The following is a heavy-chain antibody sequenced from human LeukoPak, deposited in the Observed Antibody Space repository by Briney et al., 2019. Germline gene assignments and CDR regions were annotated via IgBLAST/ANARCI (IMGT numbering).Heavy chain of an antibody. CDR2: IKKDGSEK. D-gene: IGHD3-10*02. V-gene: IGHV3-7*01. J-gene: IGHJ6*04. Sequence: GGSLRLSCAASGFTFSSHWMSWVRQAPGKGLEWVANIKKDGSEKYYVDSVKGRFTISRDNAKNSLYLQMNSLRAEDTAVYYCAELGITMIGGVWGKGTTVTVSS. CDR3: AELGITMIGGV. CDR1: GFTFSSHW.